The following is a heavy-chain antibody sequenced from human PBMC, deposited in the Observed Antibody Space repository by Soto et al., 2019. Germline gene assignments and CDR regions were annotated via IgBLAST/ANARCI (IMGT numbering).Heavy chain of an antibody. D-gene: IGHD6-19*01. CDR1: GGTFSSYA. CDR3: ASPEGSSGWYGPTPRYYYGMGV. CDR2: IIPIFGTA. Sequence: SVKVSCKASGGTFSSYAISWVRQAPGQGLEWMGGIIPIFGTANYAQKFQGRVTITADESTSTAYMELSSLRSEDTAVYYCASPEGSSGWYGPTPRYYYGMGVWGQGTTVTVSS. J-gene: IGHJ6*02. V-gene: IGHV1-69*13.